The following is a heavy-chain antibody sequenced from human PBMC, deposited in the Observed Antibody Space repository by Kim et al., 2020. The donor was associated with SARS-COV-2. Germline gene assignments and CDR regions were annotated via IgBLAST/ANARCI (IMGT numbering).Heavy chain of an antibody. V-gene: IGHV3-7*03. Sequence: DGSDEYYVDSVKARFAISKDDAKNSLYLQMNSLRPEDTAVYYCATGGCDSWGQGTLVTVSS. D-gene: IGHD3-16*01. J-gene: IGHJ4*02. CDR2: DGSDE. CDR3: ATGGCDS.